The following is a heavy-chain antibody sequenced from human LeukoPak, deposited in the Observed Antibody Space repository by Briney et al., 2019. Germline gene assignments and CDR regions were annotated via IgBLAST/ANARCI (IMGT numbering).Heavy chain of an antibody. V-gene: IGHV1-2*02. Sequence: ASVKVSCKASGYTFTGYYMHWVRQAPGQGLEWMGWINPNSGGTNYAQKFQGRVTMTRDTSISTAYMELSRLRSDDTAVYYCARVPNPIYYGSGSHGVRYYYYMDVWGKGTTVTVSS. J-gene: IGHJ6*03. CDR2: INPNSGGT. CDR1: GYTFTGYY. CDR3: ARVPNPIYYGSGSHGVRYYYYMDV. D-gene: IGHD3-10*01.